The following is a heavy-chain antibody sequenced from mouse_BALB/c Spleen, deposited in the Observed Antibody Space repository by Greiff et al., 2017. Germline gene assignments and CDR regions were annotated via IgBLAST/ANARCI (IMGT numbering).Heavy chain of an antibody. D-gene: IGHD1-1*01. J-gene: IGHJ2*01. Sequence: LQQPGSELVRPGASVKLSCKASGYTFTSYWMHWVKQRPGQGLEWIGNIYPGSGSTNYDEKFKSKATLTVDTSSSTAYMQLSSLTSEDSAVYYCTRAYYYGSLFDYWGQGTTLTVSS. V-gene: IGHV1S22*01. CDR1: GYTFTSYW. CDR3: TRAYYYGSLFDY. CDR2: IYPGSGST.